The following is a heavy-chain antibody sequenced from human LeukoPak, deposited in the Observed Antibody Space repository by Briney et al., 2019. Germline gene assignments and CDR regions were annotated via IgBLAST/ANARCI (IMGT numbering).Heavy chain of an antibody. CDR1: GYTFTSHG. D-gene: IGHD3-22*01. J-gene: IGHJ4*02. CDR3: ARDWGYYSDTSGYSDY. V-gene: IGHV1-18*01. CDR2: ITTYNSKT. Sequence: EASVKVSCKASGYTFTSHGIGWVRQAPGQGLEWMGWITTYNSKTNYAQNFEGRVAMTTDTSTSTAYMELWSLRSDDTAVYYCARDWGYYSDTSGYSDYWGQGTLVTVSS.